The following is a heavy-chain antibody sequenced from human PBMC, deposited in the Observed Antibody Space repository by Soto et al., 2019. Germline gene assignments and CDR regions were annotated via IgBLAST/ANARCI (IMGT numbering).Heavy chain of an antibody. V-gene: IGHV3-72*01. D-gene: IGHD3-3*01. Sequence: EVQLVESGGGLVQPGGSLRLSCAASGFTFSDHYMDWVRQAPGKGLEWVARSRNRVNSHTTEYAASVKGRFTISRDESKTSLYLQMNSLMIEDTAVYYCTRGLLGGAPYYTFRGMDVVGQWTTVTVCS. J-gene: IGHJ6*01. CDR1: GFTFSDHY. CDR3: TRGLLGGAPYYTFRGMDV. CDR2: SRNRVNSHTT.